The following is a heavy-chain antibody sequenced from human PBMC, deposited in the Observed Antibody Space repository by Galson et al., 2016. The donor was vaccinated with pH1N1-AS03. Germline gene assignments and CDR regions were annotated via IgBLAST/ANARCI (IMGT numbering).Heavy chain of an antibody. CDR3: ARQAEGRMLTLRHRYFDF. D-gene: IGHD1-14*01. CDR2: VYFSGST. CDR1: GGSVSSSDNY. V-gene: IGHV4-39*01. J-gene: IGHJ2*01. Sequence: ETLSLTCTVSGGSVSSSDNYWGWIRQPPGKGLEWIGSVYFSGSTYRNPSLQSRVIMSVDPSENQISLTLSSVTATDTAVYYCARQAEGRMLTLRHRYFDFWGRGIRVTVSS.